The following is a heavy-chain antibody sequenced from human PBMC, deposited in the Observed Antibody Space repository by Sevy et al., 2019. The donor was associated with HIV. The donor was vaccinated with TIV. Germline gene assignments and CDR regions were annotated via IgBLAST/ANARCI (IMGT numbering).Heavy chain of an antibody. CDR2: IKRKTDGGTT. D-gene: IGHD3-22*01. Sequence: GGSLRLSCAASGFTFSNAWMSWVRQAPGKGLEWVGRIKRKTDGGTTAYAAPVKGRFTISRDDSKNTLYLQMNSLKTEDTAVYYCTTARYYYDSSGYYYYYYYYMDVWGKGTTVTVSS. CDR1: GFTFSNAW. CDR3: TTARYYYDSSGYYYYYYYYMDV. J-gene: IGHJ6*03. V-gene: IGHV3-15*01.